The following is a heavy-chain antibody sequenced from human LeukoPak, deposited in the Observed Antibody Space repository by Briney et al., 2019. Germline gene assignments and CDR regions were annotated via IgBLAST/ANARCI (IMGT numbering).Heavy chain of an antibody. D-gene: IGHD3-10*01. CDR1: GVTFSSYS. CDR2: ISSSSSYI. V-gene: IGHV3-21*01. J-gene: IGHJ4*02. Sequence: TGASLILSCAASGVTFSSYSMSWVRQAPGKGLECFSSISSSSSYIYYADSVKGRFTISRDNAKNSLYLQMNSLRAEDTAVYYCARGSLGFGELDRYYFDYWGQGTLVTVSS. CDR3: ARGSLGFGELDRYYFDY.